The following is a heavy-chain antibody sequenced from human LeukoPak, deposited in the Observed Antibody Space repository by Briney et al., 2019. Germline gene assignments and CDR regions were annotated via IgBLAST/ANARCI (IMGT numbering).Heavy chain of an antibody. V-gene: IGHV1-18*01. Sequence: EASVKVSCKASGYTFTSYGISWVRQAPGQGLEWMGWISAYNGNTNYAQKLQGRVTMTTDTSTSTAYMELRSLRSDDTAVYYCAREGCSSSWYSPDYWGQGTLVTVSS. CDR1: GYTFTSYG. J-gene: IGHJ4*02. CDR2: ISAYNGNT. D-gene: IGHD6-13*01. CDR3: AREGCSSSWYSPDY.